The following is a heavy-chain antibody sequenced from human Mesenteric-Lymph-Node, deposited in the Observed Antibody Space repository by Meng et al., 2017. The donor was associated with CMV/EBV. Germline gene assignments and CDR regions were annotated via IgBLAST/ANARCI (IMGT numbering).Heavy chain of an antibody. Sequence: GESLKISCAASGFTFSSYWMSWVRQAPGKGLEWVANIKQDGSEKYYVDSVKGRFTISRDNAKNSLYLQMNSLRAEDTAVYYCARDMWGYSSSPHFDYWGQGTTVTVSS. CDR1: GFTFSSYW. J-gene: IGHJ4*02. CDR3: ARDMWGYSSSPHFDY. CDR2: IKQDGSEK. V-gene: IGHV3-7*01. D-gene: IGHD6-13*01.